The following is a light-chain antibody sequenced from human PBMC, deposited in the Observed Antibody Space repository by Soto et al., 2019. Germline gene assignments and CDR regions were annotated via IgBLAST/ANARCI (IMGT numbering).Light chain of an antibody. CDR3: QQYGSSVT. V-gene: IGKV3-20*01. CDR1: QSIRSHY. Sequence: EVVLTQSPGTLSLSPGERATLSCRASQSIRSHYLALYQQKPGQAPSLLISGAHNRAPGIPDRFSGSESGTDFTLRISRLEPEDFAVYYCQQYGSSVTFGQGTKVDIK. CDR2: GAH. J-gene: IGKJ1*01.